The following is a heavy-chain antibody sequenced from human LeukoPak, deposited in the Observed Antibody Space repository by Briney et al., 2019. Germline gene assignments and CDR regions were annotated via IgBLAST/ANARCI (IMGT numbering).Heavy chain of an antibody. CDR2: ISYDGSGK. D-gene: IGHD1-1*01. CDR1: GFTFSGDV. Sequence: GGSLRLFCAASGFTFSGDVMLWVRLAPGKGLEWVALISYDGSGKYYADSVKGRFTISRDNSKDTLYLQVSSLRPDDTAVYDCARGRTERIAEIDSWGQGTLVTVSS. V-gene: IGHV3-30*03. CDR3: ARGRTERIAEIDS. J-gene: IGHJ4*02.